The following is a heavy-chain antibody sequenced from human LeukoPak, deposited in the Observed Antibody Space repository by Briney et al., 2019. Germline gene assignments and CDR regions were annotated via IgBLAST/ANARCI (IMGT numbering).Heavy chain of an antibody. V-gene: IGHV1-8*01. Sequence: ASVKVSCKASGYPFSSYDINWVRQATGHGLEWMGWINPNGGSTDSAQKFQGRVTMTANTSISTAYMELNNLRSEDTAVYYCARLVGCGSTNCYSPDNWFDPWGQGTLVTVSS. D-gene: IGHD2-2*01. CDR1: GYPFSSYD. CDR2: INPNGGST. J-gene: IGHJ5*02. CDR3: ARLVGCGSTNCYSPDNWFDP.